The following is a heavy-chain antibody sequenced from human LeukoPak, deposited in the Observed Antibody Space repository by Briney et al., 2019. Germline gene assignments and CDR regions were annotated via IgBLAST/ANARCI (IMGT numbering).Heavy chain of an antibody. CDR2: RKQDGSEK. CDR3: AKWSRGLRYYYMDV. J-gene: IGHJ6*03. CDR1: GFTFSSYW. V-gene: IGHV3-7*03. D-gene: IGHD3-3*01. Sequence: GGSLRLSCAASGFTFSSYWMSWVRQAPGKGLECVANRKQDGSEKYYVDSVKGRFTISRDNSKNTLYLQMNSLRAEDTAVYYCAKWSRGLRYYYMDVWGKGTTVTVSS.